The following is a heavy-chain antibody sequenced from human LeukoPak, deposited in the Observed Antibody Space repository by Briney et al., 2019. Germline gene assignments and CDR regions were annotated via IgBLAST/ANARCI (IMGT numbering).Heavy chain of an antibody. J-gene: IGHJ6*02. V-gene: IGHV4-39*01. CDR2: ISHSVTT. D-gene: IGHD6-19*01. Sequence: SETLSLTCTVSGASISSSSYYWGWIRQPPGKGMEWIGGISHSVTTYCNPSLKSRVTIFVDTSKNQFSLKLNSVTAADTAVYYCARHFPNTSGWYYYGMDVWGQGTTVTVSS. CDR3: ARHFPNTSGWYYYGMDV. CDR1: GASISSSSYY.